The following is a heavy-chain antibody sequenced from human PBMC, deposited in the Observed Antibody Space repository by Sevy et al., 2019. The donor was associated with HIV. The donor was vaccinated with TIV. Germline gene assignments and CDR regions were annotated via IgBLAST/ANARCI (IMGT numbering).Heavy chain of an antibody. Sequence: GGSLRLSCSASKFTFSLYAMHWVRQAPGKGLEWVAVISYDGSSKYYADSAKGRFTISRDNSKNTLFLQMNSLGVEDTAVYYCLGYCSSTNCSFAYWGQGTLVTVSS. CDR2: ISYDGSSK. V-gene: IGHV3-30*03. D-gene: IGHD2-2*01. CDR3: LGYCSSTNCSFAY. CDR1: KFTFSLYA. J-gene: IGHJ4*02.